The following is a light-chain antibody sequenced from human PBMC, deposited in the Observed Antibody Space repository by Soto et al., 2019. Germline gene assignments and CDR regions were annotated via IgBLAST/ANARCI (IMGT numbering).Light chain of an antibody. V-gene: IGKV3-15*01. J-gene: IGKJ5*01. CDR3: QQYSNWPQIT. CDR2: DTS. CDR1: QGVSIR. Sequence: ETVMTQSPATLSVSLGERATLSCRASQGVSIRLAWYQQKPGQAPRLLIYDTSTRATGIPARFSGSGSGTELNLTITSLQSEDFAFYYCQQYSNWPQITFGQGTRLEIK.